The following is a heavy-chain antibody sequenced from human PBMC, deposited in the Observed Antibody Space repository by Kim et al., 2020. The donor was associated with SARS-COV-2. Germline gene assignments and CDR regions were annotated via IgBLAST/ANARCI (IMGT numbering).Heavy chain of an antibody. J-gene: IGHJ4*02. CDR3: ARDGVAAGVYFDY. CDR1: GFSFRSHW. Sequence: GGSLRLSCAASGFSFRSHWMSWVRQTPGKGLEWVANINQDGSEKYYVESAKGRFAVSRDNAQNSLYLQMNSLTVGDTAVYYCARDGVAAGVYFDYWGQGPLVTVSS. CDR2: INQDGSEK. V-gene: IGHV3-7*03. D-gene: IGHD6-13*01.